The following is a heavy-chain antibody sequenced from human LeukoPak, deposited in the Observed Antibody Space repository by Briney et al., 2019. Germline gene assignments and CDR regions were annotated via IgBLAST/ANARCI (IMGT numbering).Heavy chain of an antibody. CDR1: EFTFSSYG. Sequence: GGSLRLSCAASEFTFSSYGMSWVRQAPGKGLEWVSSISGSGGSTQYADSVQGRFAISRDNSKSTLYLQMNSLRVEDTAMYFCARDPNGDYIGTFDMWGRGTTVSVSS. CDR2: ISGSGGST. D-gene: IGHD4-17*01. CDR3: ARDPNGDYIGTFDM. J-gene: IGHJ3*02. V-gene: IGHV3-23*01.